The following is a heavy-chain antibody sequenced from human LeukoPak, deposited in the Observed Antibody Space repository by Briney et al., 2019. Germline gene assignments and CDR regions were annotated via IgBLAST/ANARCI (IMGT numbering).Heavy chain of an antibody. D-gene: IGHD6-13*01. CDR3: AKGSIVAAGTDFDY. CDR2: ISWNSNSI. Sequence: PGGSLRLSCVASGFKFDDYAMHWVRQAPGRDLEWVSGISWNSNSIGYAGSVKGRFTVSRDYAKNSLYLQMNSLRAEDTALYYCAKGSIVAAGTDFDYWGQGTLVTVSS. V-gene: IGHV3-9*01. J-gene: IGHJ4*02. CDR1: GFKFDDYA.